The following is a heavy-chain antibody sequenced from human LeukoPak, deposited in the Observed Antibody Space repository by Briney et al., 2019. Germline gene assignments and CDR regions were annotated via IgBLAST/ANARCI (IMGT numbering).Heavy chain of an antibody. CDR1: GFTFDDYA. V-gene: IGHV3-9*01. Sequence: PGGSLRLSCAASGFTFDDYAMHWVRQAPGKGLEWVSGISWNSGSIGYADSVKGRFTISRDNSKNTLYLQMNSLRAEDTAVYYCAKDQGSGLGSYSWGYFDYWGQGILVTVSS. J-gene: IGHJ4*02. CDR3: AKDQGSGLGSYSWGYFDY. D-gene: IGHD3-10*01. CDR2: ISWNSGSI.